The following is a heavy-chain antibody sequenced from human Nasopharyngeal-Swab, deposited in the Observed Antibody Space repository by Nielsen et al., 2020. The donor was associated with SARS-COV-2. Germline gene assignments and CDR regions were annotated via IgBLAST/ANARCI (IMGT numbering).Heavy chain of an antibody. J-gene: IGHJ4*02. CDR2: ISSSSSCI. CDR1: GFTFSSYS. Sequence: GESLKISCAASGFTFSSYSMNWVRQAPGKGLEWVSSISSSSSCIYYADSVKGRFTISRDNAKNSLYLQMNSLRAEDTAVYYCASDTDYWGQGTLVTVSS. V-gene: IGHV3-21*01. CDR3: ASDTDY.